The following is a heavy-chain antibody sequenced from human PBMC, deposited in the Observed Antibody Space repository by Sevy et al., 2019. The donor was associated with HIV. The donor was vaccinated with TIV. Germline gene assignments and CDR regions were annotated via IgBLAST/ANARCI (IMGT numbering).Heavy chain of an antibody. V-gene: IGHV4-34*01. CDR3: ARSPPIVVVPGAPSWFDP. D-gene: IGHD2-2*01. CDR2: INHSGST. Sequence: SETLSLTCAVHGGSFSGYYWNWIRQPPGKGLEWIGEINHSGSTNYNPSLKSRVTISVDKSKNQFSLKLGSVTAADTAVYYCARSPPIVVVPGAPSWFDPWGQGTLVTVSS. CDR1: GGSFSGYY. J-gene: IGHJ5*02.